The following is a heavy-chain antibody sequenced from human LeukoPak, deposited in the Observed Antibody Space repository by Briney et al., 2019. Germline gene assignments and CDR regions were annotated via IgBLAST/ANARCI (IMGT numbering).Heavy chain of an antibody. D-gene: IGHD2/OR15-2a*01. CDR3: AIRSFDPPG. Sequence: GGSLTLSCAASGFTFSSYSMNWVRQAPGEGLEWVSSISGSSSYIYYADSVKGRFTISRHNAKNSLYLQMNSLRAEDTAVYYCAIRSFDPPGWGQGTLVTVSS. V-gene: IGHV3-21*01. J-gene: IGHJ4*02. CDR1: GFTFSSYS. CDR2: ISGSSSYI.